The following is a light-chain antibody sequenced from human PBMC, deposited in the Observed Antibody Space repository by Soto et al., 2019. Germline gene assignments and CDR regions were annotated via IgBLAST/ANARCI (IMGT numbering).Light chain of an antibody. Sequence: DIQMTQSPSSLSASVRDRVTITCQASQDINNYLNWYQHQPGKAPKLLIYDASNLETGVPSRFSGSGSGTDFTFTIISLQPEDIGTYYCQQYGTLPLTFGGGTKVEI. J-gene: IGKJ4*01. V-gene: IGKV1-33*01. CDR3: QQYGTLPLT. CDR1: QDINNY. CDR2: DAS.